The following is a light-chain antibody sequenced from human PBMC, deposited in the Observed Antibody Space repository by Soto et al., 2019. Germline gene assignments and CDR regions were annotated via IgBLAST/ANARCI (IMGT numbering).Light chain of an antibody. CDR2: DVS. CDR1: SSDVGGYNS. V-gene: IGLV2-14*01. Sequence: QSALTQPASVSGSPGQSITISCTGTSSDVGGYNSVSWYQQHPGKAPKIMIYDVSNRPSGVSNRFFGSKSGNTASLTISGLKDEDEADYYYSSYTSSSTLVVFGGGTKLTVL. CDR3: SSYTSSSTLVV. J-gene: IGLJ2*01.